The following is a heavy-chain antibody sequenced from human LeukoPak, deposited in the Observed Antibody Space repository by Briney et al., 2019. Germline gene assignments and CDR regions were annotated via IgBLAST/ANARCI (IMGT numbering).Heavy chain of an antibody. J-gene: IGHJ4*02. D-gene: IGHD3-10*01. Sequence: GGSLRLSCAASGFTFSNYAMHWVRQAPGRGLEWVAVISYDGSDKSYADSVKGRFTISRDNSKNTLYLQMNSLRAEDTAVYYCAKEWRSYYYARWGYFDYWGQGTLVTVSS. CDR2: ISYDGSDK. V-gene: IGHV3-30*18. CDR3: AKEWRSYYYARWGYFDY. CDR1: GFTFSNYA.